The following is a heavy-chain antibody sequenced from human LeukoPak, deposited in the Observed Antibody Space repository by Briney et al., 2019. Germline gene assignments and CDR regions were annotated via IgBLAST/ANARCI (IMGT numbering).Heavy chain of an antibody. D-gene: IGHD6-19*01. J-gene: IGHJ4*02. V-gene: IGHV3-30*02. CDR1: GFTFSSYG. CDR3: AKDLAVAGCFDY. Sequence: PGGSLRLSCAASGFTFSSYGMHWVRQAPGEGLERVAFIRYDGSNKYYADSVKGRFTISRDNSKNTLYLQMNSLRAEDTAVYYCAKDLAVAGCFDYWGQGTLVTVSS. CDR2: IRYDGSNK.